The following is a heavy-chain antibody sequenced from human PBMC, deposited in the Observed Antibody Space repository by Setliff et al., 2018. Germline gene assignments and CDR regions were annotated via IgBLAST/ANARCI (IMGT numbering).Heavy chain of an antibody. CDR3: ARQPYSTTYYYYYYYMDV. D-gene: IGHD6-13*01. Sequence: PSETLSLTCTVSNGSISSGNYFWGWIRQPPGKGLEWMGSIFYTGSTYYSPSLKSRVTMSIDTSKNQFSLNLNSVTAADTAVYYCARQPYSTTYYYYYYYMDVWGKGTTVTVLL. CDR1: NGSISSGNYF. J-gene: IGHJ6*03. V-gene: IGHV4-39*01. CDR2: IFYTGST.